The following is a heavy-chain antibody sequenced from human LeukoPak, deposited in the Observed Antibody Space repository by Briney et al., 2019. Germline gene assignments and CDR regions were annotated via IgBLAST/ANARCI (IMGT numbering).Heavy chain of an antibody. V-gene: IGHV1-69*05. D-gene: IGHD2-2*01. Sequence: SVKVSCKASGGTFSSYAISWVRQAPGQGLEWMGGIIPIFGTANYAQKFQGRVTITTDESTSTAYMELSSLRSEDTAVYYCARDRCSSTSCLSIPNWFDPWGQGTLVTVSS. CDR2: IIPIFGTA. J-gene: IGHJ5*02. CDR3: ARDRCSSTSCLSIPNWFDP. CDR1: GGTFSSYA.